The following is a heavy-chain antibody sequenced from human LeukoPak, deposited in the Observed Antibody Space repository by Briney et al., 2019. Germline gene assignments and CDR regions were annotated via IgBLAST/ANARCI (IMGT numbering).Heavy chain of an antibody. Sequence: SETLSLTCTVSGRSISSGDYYWTWIRQPPGKGLEWMGCIYHSGSTYYSPSLRSRVIISVDTSKNQFSLKMNSVTAAGTAVYYCARADFGHFFDYWGQGTPVTVSS. J-gene: IGHJ4*02. V-gene: IGHV4-30-4*01. CDR2: IYHSGST. CDR3: ARADFGHFFDY. CDR1: GRSISSGDYY. D-gene: IGHD4/OR15-4a*01.